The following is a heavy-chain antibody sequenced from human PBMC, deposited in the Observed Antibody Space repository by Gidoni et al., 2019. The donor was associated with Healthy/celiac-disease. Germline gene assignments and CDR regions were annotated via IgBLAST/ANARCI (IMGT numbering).Heavy chain of an antibody. J-gene: IGHJ2*01. CDR2: ISYDGSNK. D-gene: IGHD3-3*01. V-gene: IGHV3-30*18. Sequence: QVQLVESGGGVVQPGRSLRLSCAASGFTSSSYCMHWVRQAQGKGPVWVAVISYDGSNKYYADSVKGRFTISRDNSKNTLYLQMNSLRAEDTAVYYCAKEGRRFLEWSVVGYFDLWGRGTLVTVSS. CDR1: GFTSSSYC. CDR3: AKEGRRFLEWSVVGYFDL.